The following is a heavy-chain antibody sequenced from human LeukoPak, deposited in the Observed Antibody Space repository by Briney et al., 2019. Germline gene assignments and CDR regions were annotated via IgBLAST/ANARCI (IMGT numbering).Heavy chain of an antibody. CDR2: LWYDGSNK. J-gene: IGHJ4*02. V-gene: IGHV3-33*01. CDR3: ARKEGLDY. Sequence: GRSLRLSCAASGFTFSNHGMHWVRQAPGRGLEWVAGLWYDGSNKNYAESVKGRFTISRDNSKNTLYLQMNSLRAEDTAVYYCARKEGLDYWGQGTLVTVSS. CDR1: GFTFSNHG.